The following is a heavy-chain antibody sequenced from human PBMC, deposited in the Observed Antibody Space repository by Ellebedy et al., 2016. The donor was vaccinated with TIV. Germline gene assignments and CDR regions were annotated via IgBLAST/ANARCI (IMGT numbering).Heavy chain of an antibody. Sequence: GESLKISXEASGFTFSNYAMNWVRQAPGKGLEWVSVISGSGGSTLYADSVKGRSTISRDNSKNTLYLQMNSLRVADTAVYYCAKDRECTETNCCRGFDYWGQGTLVTVSS. CDR2: ISGSGGST. CDR1: GFTFSNYA. J-gene: IGHJ4*02. D-gene: IGHD2-2*01. V-gene: IGHV3-23*01. CDR3: AKDRECTETNCCRGFDY.